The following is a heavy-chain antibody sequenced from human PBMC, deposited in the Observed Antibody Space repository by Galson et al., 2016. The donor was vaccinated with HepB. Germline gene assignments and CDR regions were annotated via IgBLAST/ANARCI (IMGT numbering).Heavy chain of an antibody. CDR2: IKQNGREK. V-gene: IGHV3-7*03. D-gene: IGHD4-23*01. Sequence: SLRLSCAASGFTFNNCWMSWVRQAPGKGLEWVANIKQNGREKDYVDSVKGRFTISRDNAKNSLYLQMNSLRAEDTAVYYCAREGYGGFDCWGQGDLVTVSS. J-gene: IGHJ4*02. CDR3: AREGYGGFDC. CDR1: GFTFNNCW.